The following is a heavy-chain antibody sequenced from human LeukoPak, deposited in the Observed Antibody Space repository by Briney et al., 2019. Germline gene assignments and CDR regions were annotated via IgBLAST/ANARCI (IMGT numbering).Heavy chain of an antibody. CDR1: GFTFSGYS. Sequence: GGSLRLSCAASGFTFSGYSMNWVRQAPGKWLEWVSSISSSSSYIYYADSVKGRFTISRDNAKNSLYLQMNSLRAEDTAVYYCARDSSPSGWSDWGQGTLVTVSS. J-gene: IGHJ4*02. D-gene: IGHD6-19*01. V-gene: IGHV3-21*01. CDR3: ARDSSPSGWSD. CDR2: ISSSSSYI.